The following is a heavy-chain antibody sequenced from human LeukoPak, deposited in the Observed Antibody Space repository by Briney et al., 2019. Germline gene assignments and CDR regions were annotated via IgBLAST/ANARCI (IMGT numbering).Heavy chain of an antibody. CDR3: ASHPMQNYDILTEGWFDP. CDR1: GASISSYY. CDR2: MYYSGNT. Sequence: TSETLSLTCTVSGASISSYYWSWIRQPPGEGLEWIGYMYYSGNTNYIPSLKSRVTMSVDTSKNQCSLKLSSVTAADTAGYYCASHPMQNYDILTEGWFDPWGQGTLVTVSS. D-gene: IGHD3-9*01. V-gene: IGHV4-59*13. J-gene: IGHJ5*02.